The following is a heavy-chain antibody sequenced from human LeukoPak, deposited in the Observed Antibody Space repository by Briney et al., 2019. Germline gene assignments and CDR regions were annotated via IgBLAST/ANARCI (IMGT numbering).Heavy chain of an antibody. J-gene: IGHJ4*02. Sequence: GASVKVSCKAPGYTFTGYYMHWVRQAPGQGLEWMGRINPNSGGTNYAQKFQGRVTMTRDTSISTAYMELSRLRSDDTAVYYCARDLYSSSWYGYSYWGQGTLVTVSS. CDR3: ARDLYSSSWYGYSY. CDR1: GYTFTGYY. CDR2: INPNSGGT. D-gene: IGHD6-13*01. V-gene: IGHV1-2*06.